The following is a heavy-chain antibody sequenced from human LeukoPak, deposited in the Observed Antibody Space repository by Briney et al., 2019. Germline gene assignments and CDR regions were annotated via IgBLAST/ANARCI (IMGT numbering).Heavy chain of an antibody. CDR1: GYTFTSYD. J-gene: IGHJ4*02. Sequence: GASVKVSCKASGYTFTSYDINWVRQATGQGLEWMGWMNPNSGNTGYAQKFQGRVTMTRNTSISTAYMELSSLRSEDTAVYYCARASDDSSGYQKGGFDSWGQGTLVTVSS. D-gene: IGHD3-22*01. V-gene: IGHV1-8*01. CDR3: ARASDDSSGYQKGGFDS. CDR2: MNPNSGNT.